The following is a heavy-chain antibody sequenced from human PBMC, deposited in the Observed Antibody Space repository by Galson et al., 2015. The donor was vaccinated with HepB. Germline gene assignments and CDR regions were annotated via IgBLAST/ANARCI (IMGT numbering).Heavy chain of an antibody. CDR1: GGTFSSYA. CDR2: IIPIFGTA. Sequence: SVKVSCKASGGTFSSYAISWVRQAPGQGLEWMGGIIPIFGTANYAQKFQGRVTITADESTSTAYMELSSLRSEDTAVYYCARDWGGYCSSTSCYPTFGGYYYYYMDVWGKGTTVTVSS. J-gene: IGHJ6*03. D-gene: IGHD2-2*01. CDR3: ARDWGGYCSSTSCYPTFGGYYYYYMDV. V-gene: IGHV1-69*13.